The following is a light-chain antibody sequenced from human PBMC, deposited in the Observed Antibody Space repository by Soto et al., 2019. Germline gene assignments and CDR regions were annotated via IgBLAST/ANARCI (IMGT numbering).Light chain of an antibody. J-gene: IGKJ4*01. V-gene: IGKV3D-15*01. CDR3: QQYSVWPLT. CDR2: APS. CDR1: QRVSYN. Sequence: EIVLTQSPATLSVSPGERAAVSCRASQRVSYNLAWYQQKPGQPPRLLIFAPSTRATGIPARFSGSGSEAEFALTISTLQSEDFAVYYCQQYSVWPLTFGGGTKVEIK.